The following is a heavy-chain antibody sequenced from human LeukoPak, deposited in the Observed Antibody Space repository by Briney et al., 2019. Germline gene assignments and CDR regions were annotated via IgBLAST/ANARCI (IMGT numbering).Heavy chain of an antibody. Sequence: ASVKVSCKASGYTFTGYYMHWVRQAPGQGLEWMGWINPNSGGTNYAQKFQGWVTMTRDMSISTAYMELSRLRSDDTAVYYCARGRQVDTAMVGRNWFDPWGQGTLVTVSS. CDR3: ARGRQVDTAMVGRNWFDP. V-gene: IGHV1-2*04. D-gene: IGHD5-18*01. CDR2: INPNSGGT. CDR1: GYTFTGYY. J-gene: IGHJ5*02.